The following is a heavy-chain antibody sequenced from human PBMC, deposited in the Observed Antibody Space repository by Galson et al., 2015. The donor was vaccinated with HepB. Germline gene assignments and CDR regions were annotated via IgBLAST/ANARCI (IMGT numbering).Heavy chain of an antibody. J-gene: IGHJ4*01. CDR1: GFSLNTPGMG. Sequence: PALVKPTQTLSLTCSFSGFSLNTPGMGVGWIRQPPGKALEWLALIFWDDDKRYNSSLKTRLTITKDTSRNQVVLTLTNMDPLDTATYYCAHYTSSSKSYYLDSWGHRTLVTVSS. D-gene: IGHD6-6*01. CDR2: IFWDDDK. CDR3: AHYTSSSKSYYLDS. V-gene: IGHV2-5*02.